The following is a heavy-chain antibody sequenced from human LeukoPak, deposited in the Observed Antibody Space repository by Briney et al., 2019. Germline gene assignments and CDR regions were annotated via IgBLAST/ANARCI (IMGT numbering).Heavy chain of an antibody. CDR2: IYHSGST. CDR3: ARDRSVTYDAVDI. CDR1: GYSISSGYY. V-gene: IGHV4-38-2*02. D-gene: IGHD4-17*01. J-gene: IGHJ3*02. Sequence: SETLSLTCTVSGYSISSGYYWGCFRQPPGEGLEWIGGIYHSGSTYYNPSLKSQVTMSVDTSKNEFSLKLSSVTAADTAVYYCARDRSVTYDAVDIWGQGTMVTVSS.